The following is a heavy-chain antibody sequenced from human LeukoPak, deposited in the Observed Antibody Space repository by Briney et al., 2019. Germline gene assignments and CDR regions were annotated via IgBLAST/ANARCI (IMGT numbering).Heavy chain of an antibody. Sequence: GGSLRLSCAASGFTFSSYEMNWVRQAPGKGLEWVSIIYSGGSTYYAESVKGRFTISRDNSKNTLYLQMNSLRAEDTAVYYCASRGASSSWNYFDYWGQGTLVTVSS. CDR1: GFTFSSYE. V-gene: IGHV3-66*02. CDR3: ASRGASSSWNYFDY. D-gene: IGHD6-13*01. CDR2: IYSGGST. J-gene: IGHJ4*02.